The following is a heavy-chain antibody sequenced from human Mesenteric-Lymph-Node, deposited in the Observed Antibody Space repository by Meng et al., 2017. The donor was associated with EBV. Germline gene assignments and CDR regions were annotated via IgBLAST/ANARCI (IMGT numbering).Heavy chain of an antibody. D-gene: IGHD6-19*01. V-gene: IGHV4-34*02. Sequence: HVQLQQLGAGLVKPAEPLSPTLGVTGGSFGGYYWTWIRQPPGKGLEWIGEINHSGSTNYNPSLKSRVTISLDTSKNQISLKLTSVTAADTAVYYCAKTGSSGWSDLDYWGRGILVTVSS. J-gene: IGHJ4*02. CDR1: GGSFGGYY. CDR3: AKTGSSGWSDLDY. CDR2: INHSGST.